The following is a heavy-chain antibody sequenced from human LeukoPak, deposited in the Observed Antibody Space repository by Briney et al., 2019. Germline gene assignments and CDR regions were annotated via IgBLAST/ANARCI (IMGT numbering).Heavy chain of an antibody. CDR2: IKEDGSEE. CDR3: ARHIDWAFDN. D-gene: IGHD3-9*01. Sequence: TGGSLRLSCAASGFTFSSYAMTWVRQPPGKGLEWVANIKEDGSEEYYADSMKGRFTISRDNAKNSLYLQMNSLRAEDTAVYYCARHIDWAFDNWGQGTLVIVSS. CDR1: GFTFSSYA. V-gene: IGHV3-7*01. J-gene: IGHJ4*02.